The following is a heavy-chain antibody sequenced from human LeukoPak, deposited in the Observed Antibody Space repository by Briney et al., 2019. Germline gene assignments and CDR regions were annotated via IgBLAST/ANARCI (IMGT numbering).Heavy chain of an antibody. CDR3: ARGIRGVIITTNYYNMDV. Sequence: PSETLSLTCAVYGRSFSGYYWSWVRQPPGKGLEWMGEVNHSGRTSYNPSFKSRVTISADTSKNQFSLRMTSLTAADTAVYYCARGIRGVIITTNYYNMDVWGPGTTVTVSS. CDR2: VNHSGRT. CDR1: GRSFSGYY. V-gene: IGHV4-34*01. J-gene: IGHJ6*03. D-gene: IGHD3-10*01.